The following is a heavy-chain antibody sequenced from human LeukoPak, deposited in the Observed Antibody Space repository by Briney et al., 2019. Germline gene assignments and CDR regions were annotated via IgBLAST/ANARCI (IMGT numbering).Heavy chain of an antibody. J-gene: IGHJ5*02. D-gene: IGHD6-13*01. Sequence: SETLSLTCTVSGGSISSYYWSWIRQPPGKGLEWIGYIYYSGSTNYNPSLKSRVTISVDTSKNQFSLKLSSVTAADTAVYYCARSSASSSWYQYPGQFDPWGQGTLVTVSS. CDR2: IYYSGST. CDR3: ARSSASSSWYQYPGQFDP. V-gene: IGHV4-59*01. CDR1: GGSISSYY.